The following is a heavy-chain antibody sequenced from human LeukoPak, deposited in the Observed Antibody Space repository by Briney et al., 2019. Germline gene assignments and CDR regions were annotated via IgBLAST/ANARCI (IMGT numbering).Heavy chain of an antibody. CDR1: GGSFSGYY. D-gene: IGHD5-12*01. CDR3: ARGVEEYIVATGWARMWDY. J-gene: IGHJ4*02. Sequence: SETLSLTCAVYGGSFSGYYWSWIRQPPGKGLEWIGEINHSGSTNYNPSLKSRVTISVDTSKNQFSLKLSSVTAADTAVYYCARGVEEYIVATGWARMWDYWGQGTLVTVSS. CDR2: INHSGST. V-gene: IGHV4-34*01.